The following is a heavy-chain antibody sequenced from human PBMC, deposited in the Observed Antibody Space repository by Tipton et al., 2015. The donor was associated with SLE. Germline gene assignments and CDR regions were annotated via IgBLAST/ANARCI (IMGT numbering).Heavy chain of an antibody. CDR1: GDSISSYY. CDR3: ARESRYYESTSYSDAFDI. V-gene: IGHV4-59*01. D-gene: IGHD3-22*01. J-gene: IGHJ3*02. CDR2: IYFSGST. Sequence: TLSLTCTVSGDSISSYYWSWIRQTPGMRLEWIGYIYFSGSTNYNPSFSGRVTISLDRSTDQVSLHLDAVTAADTAVYYCARESRYYESTSYSDAFDIWGRGTTVVVSS.